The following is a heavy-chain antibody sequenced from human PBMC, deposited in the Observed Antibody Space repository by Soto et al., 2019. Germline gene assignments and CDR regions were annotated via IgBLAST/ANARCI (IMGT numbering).Heavy chain of an antibody. CDR2: IIPIFGTA. V-gene: IGHV1-69*12. Sequence: QVQLVQSGAEVKKPGSSVKVSCKASGGTFSSYAISWVRQAPGQGLEWMGGIIPIFGTANYAQKFQGRVTITADESTSTAYMELSSLRPEDTAVYYCARDGSDYYCSGSYFDYWGQGTLVTVSS. CDR1: GGTFSSYA. D-gene: IGHD3-10*01. J-gene: IGHJ4*02. CDR3: ARDGSDYYCSGSYFDY.